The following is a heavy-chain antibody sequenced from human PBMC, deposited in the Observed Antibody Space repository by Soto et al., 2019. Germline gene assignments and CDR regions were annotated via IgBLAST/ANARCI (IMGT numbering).Heavy chain of an antibody. CDR1: GGSFSGYY. CDR3: ARRTMAAAGTRWFDP. V-gene: IGHV4-34*01. CDR2: INHSGST. D-gene: IGHD6-13*01. Sequence: PSETLSLTCAVYGGSFSGYYWSWIRQPPGKGLEWIGEINHSGSTNYNPSLKSRVSISVDTSKNQFSLKLPSVTAADTAVYYCARRTMAAAGTRWFDPWGQGILVTVSS. J-gene: IGHJ5*02.